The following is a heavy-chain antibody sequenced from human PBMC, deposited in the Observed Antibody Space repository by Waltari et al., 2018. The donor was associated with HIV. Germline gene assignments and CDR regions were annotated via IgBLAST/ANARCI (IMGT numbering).Heavy chain of an antibody. V-gene: IGHV4-59*01. Sequence: QVQLQESGPGLVKPSETLSLICTVSGGSISNYYWGWIRQPPGKGLEWIGYIYYTGRTDYNPSLQSRVTISVDTSKNQFSLKLTSVTAADTAQYYCARYSSAWTGFDYWGQGTLVTVSS. CDR2: IYYTGRT. CDR1: GGSISNYY. CDR3: ARYSSAWTGFDY. D-gene: IGHD6-19*01. J-gene: IGHJ4*02.